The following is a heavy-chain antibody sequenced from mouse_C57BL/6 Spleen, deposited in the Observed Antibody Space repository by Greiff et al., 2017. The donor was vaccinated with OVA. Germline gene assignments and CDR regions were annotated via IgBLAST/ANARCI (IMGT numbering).Heavy chain of an antibody. J-gene: IGHJ2*01. D-gene: IGHD1-1*01. Sequence: EVHLVESGPGLVKPSQSLSLTCSVTGYSITSGYYWNWIRQFPGNKLEWMGYISYDGSNNYNPSLKNRISITRDTSKNQFFLKLNSVTTEDTATYYCAVSHYYGSSYEDYWGQGTTLTVSS. V-gene: IGHV3-6*01. CDR1: GYSITSGYY. CDR3: AVSHYYGSSYEDY. CDR2: ISYDGSN.